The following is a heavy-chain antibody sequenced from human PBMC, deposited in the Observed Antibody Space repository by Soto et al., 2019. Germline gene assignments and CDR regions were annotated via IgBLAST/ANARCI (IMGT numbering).Heavy chain of an antibody. V-gene: IGHV1-3*01. Sequence: ASVKVSCKASGYTFTRYSMHWVRQAPGQRLEWMGWINAGNGNTKYSQKFQGRVTITRDTSASTAYMELSSLRSEDTAVYYCARDPEYSSSWPNWFDPWGQGTLVTVSS. D-gene: IGHD6-13*01. CDR2: INAGNGNT. J-gene: IGHJ5*02. CDR1: GYTFTRYS. CDR3: ARDPEYSSSWPNWFDP.